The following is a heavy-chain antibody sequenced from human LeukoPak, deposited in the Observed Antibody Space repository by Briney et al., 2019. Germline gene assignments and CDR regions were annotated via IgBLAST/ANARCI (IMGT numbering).Heavy chain of an antibody. V-gene: IGHV1-69*04. D-gene: IGHD1-14*01. CDR2: ITPIFGMA. CDR3: ARDDRSPNYYYYYGMDV. Sequence: ASVTVSCKASGGTFSSYAISWVRQAPGQGLEWMGRITPIFGMANYAQKFQGRVTITADKSTSTAYMELSSLRSEDTAVYYCARDDRSPNYYYYYGMDVWGQGTTVTVSS. J-gene: IGHJ6*02. CDR1: GGTFSSYA.